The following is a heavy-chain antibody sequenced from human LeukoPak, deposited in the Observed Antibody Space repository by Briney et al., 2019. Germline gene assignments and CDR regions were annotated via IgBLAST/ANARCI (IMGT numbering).Heavy chain of an antibody. V-gene: IGHV3-21*01. Sequence: GGSLRLSCATSGFTFTSYIMIWVRQAPGKGLEWVSSISSSSTYIYYADSVKGRFTISRDNAKNSQYLQMNNLRDEDTAVYYCARGSYYDSGGFSDWGQGTPVTVSS. J-gene: IGHJ4*02. CDR3: ARGSYYDSGGFSD. D-gene: IGHD3-22*01. CDR2: ISSSSTYI. CDR1: GFTFTSYI.